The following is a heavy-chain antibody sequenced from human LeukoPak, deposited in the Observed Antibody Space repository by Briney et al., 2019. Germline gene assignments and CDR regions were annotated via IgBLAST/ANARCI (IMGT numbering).Heavy chain of an antibody. CDR2: ISGSGGRT. Sequence: QAGGSLRLSCAASGFAFSSYVMSWVRQAPGKGLEWVSSISGSGGRTYYADSVKGRFTISRDNSKNTLYVQMNSLRADDTAVYYCAKIIRVPIMARGDASQSVWGQGTTVTVSS. CDR3: AKIIRVPIMARGDASQSV. J-gene: IGHJ6*02. V-gene: IGHV3-23*01. CDR1: GFAFSSYV. D-gene: IGHD3-10*01.